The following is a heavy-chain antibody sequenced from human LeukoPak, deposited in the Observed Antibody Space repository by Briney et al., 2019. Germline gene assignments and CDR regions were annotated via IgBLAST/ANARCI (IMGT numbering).Heavy chain of an antibody. CDR2: IIPIFGTA. D-gene: IGHD1-20*01. CDR1: GGTFSSYA. V-gene: IGHV1-69*06. CDR3: ARDQGITGTTGYFDL. J-gene: IGHJ2*01. Sequence: ASVKVSCKASGGTFSSYAISWVRQAPGQGLEWMGGIIPIFGTANYAQKFQGRVTITADKSTSTAYMELSSLRSEDTAVYYCARDQGITGTTGYFDLWGRGTLVTVSS.